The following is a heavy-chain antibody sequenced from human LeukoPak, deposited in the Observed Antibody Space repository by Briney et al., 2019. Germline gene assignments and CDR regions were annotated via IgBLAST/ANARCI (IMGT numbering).Heavy chain of an antibody. CDR2: IYHSGST. D-gene: IGHD2-2*01. J-gene: IGHJ4*02. CDR3: ARSVLGSTSRPYYFDF. Sequence: SETLSLTCTVSGGSISSSYWSWIRQPPGKGLEWIGYIYHSGSTNYNPSLKSRVTMSADTSKNHFSLKLSSVTAADTAVYYCARSVLGSTSRPYYFDFWGQGTLVTVSS. V-gene: IGHV4-59*08. CDR1: GGSISSSY.